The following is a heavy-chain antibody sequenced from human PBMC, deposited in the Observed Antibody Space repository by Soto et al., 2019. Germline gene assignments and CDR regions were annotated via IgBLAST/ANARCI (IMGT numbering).Heavy chain of an antibody. J-gene: IGHJ4*02. D-gene: IGHD4-17*01. CDR1: DGSISSGGYS. CDR3: ARVSTVTTRYFDS. Sequence: PSETLSLTCAVSDGSISSGGYSWSWIRQPPGKGLEWIGYIYHSGSTYYNPSLKSRVTISVDRSKNQFSLKLSSVTAADTAVYNVARVSTVTTRYFDSWGQETLVTVSS. V-gene: IGHV4-30-2*01. CDR2: IYHSGST.